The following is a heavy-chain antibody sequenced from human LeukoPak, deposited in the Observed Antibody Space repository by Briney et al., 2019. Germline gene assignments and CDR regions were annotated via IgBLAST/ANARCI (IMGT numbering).Heavy chain of an antibody. CDR3: AGDDPYNWNYGDAFDI. V-gene: IGHV1-18*01. CDR1: GYTFTSYG. J-gene: IGHJ3*02. CDR2: ISAYNGNT. Sequence: GASVKVSCKASGYTFTSYGISWVRQAPGQGLEWMGWISAYNGNTNYAQKLQGRVTMTTDTSTSTAHMELRSLRSDDTAVYYCAGDDPYNWNYGDAFDIWGQGTMVTVSS. D-gene: IGHD1-7*01.